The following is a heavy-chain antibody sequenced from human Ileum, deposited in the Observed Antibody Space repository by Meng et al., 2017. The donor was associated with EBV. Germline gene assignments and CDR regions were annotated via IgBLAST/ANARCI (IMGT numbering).Heavy chain of an antibody. J-gene: IGHJ5*02. D-gene: IGHD5-18*01. CDR1: GGSFKAYY. CDR2: IFHSGHT. V-gene: IGHV4-34*02. CDR3: ARGREYTGQLDL. Sequence: QVQLAQSGQGLLSPSDTLSLTCDVSGGSFKAYYGTWIRQSPGGGLEWIGEIFHSGHTNYNPSLESRFSMSVATSKKQFSLLLSSVTAADSGLYFCARGREYTGQLDLWGLGTLVTVSS.